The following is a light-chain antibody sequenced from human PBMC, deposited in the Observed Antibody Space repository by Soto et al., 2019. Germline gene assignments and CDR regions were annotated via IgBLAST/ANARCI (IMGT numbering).Light chain of an antibody. J-gene: IGKJ4*01. CDR2: AAS. Sequence: DIQMTQSPSSVSASLGDRVTISCRASQSIYKWLVWYQQKPGNAPKLLIYAASSLQSGVPSRFSGSGDGTECTLTISSRQPEDCATYDCQQADSFPLSFGGGTKVEI. V-gene: IGKV1-12*01. CDR1: QSIYKW. CDR3: QQADSFPLS.